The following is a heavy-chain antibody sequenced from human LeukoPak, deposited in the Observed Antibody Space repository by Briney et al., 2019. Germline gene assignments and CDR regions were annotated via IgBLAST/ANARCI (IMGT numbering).Heavy chain of an antibody. Sequence: GGSLRLSCAASEFAFSTNGMHWVRQPPGKGLEWVAFIRYDGTNKAYRDSVRGRFTISRDNARNTLYLQMDSLRGDDSGVYYCAKEKALIGSYFDYWGQGTLVTVSS. CDR2: IRYDGTNK. D-gene: IGHD2-8*01. J-gene: IGHJ4*02. CDR3: AKEKALIGSYFDY. CDR1: EFAFSTNG. V-gene: IGHV3-30*02.